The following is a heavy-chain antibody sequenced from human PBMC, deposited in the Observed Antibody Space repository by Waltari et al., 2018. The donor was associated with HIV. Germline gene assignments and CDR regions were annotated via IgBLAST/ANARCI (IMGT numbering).Heavy chain of an antibody. J-gene: IGHJ3*02. CDR3: ASYNRYCSSTSCYEDAFDI. D-gene: IGHD2-2*01. V-gene: IGHV4-30-2*01. CDR2: IYHSGST. Sequence: QLQLQESGSGLVKPSQTLSLTCAVSGGSISSGGYSWSWIRQPPGKGLEWIGYIYHSGSTYYNPSLKSRVTISVDRSKNQFSLKLSSVTAADTAVYYCASYNRYCSSTSCYEDAFDIWGQGTMVTVSS. CDR1: GGSISSGGYS.